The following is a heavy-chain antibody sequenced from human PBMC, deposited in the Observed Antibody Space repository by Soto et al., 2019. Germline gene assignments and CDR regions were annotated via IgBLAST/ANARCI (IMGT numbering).Heavy chain of an antibody. CDR1: GFTFSTYG. CDR2: ISYDGSDK. V-gene: IGHV3-30*18. Sequence: QVHLVESGGGVVQPGRSLRLSCAASGFTFSTYGIHWVRQAPGEGLEWVAIISYDGSDKWYVDSVKGRFTVSRDNSKNTLYLQMNSLRPEDTAIYYCAKYINSARDGYHYGADYWGQGTLVTVSS. J-gene: IGHJ4*02. CDR3: AKYINSARDGYHYGADY. D-gene: IGHD5-18*01.